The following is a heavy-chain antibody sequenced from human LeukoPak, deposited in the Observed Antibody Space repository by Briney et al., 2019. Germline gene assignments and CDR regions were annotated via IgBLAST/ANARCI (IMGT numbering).Heavy chain of an antibody. Sequence: SQTLSLTCTVSGGSISSGGYSWNWIRQPPGKDLEWIGYIYHSGNTYYNPSLKSRVTISVDRSKNQFSLKLTSVTAADTAVYYCARADSSSWALSFDYWGQGTLVTVSS. CDR3: ARADSSSWALSFDY. D-gene: IGHD6-13*01. CDR2: IYHSGNT. CDR1: GGSISSGGYS. V-gene: IGHV4-30-2*01. J-gene: IGHJ4*02.